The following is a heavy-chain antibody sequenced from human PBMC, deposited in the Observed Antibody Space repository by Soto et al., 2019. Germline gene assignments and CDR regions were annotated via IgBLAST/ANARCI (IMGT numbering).Heavy chain of an antibody. CDR2: INPSGGRT. CDR1: VYSIARID. J-gene: IGHJ5*01. V-gene: IGHV1-46*01. Sequence: ASVKVSCEEPVYSIARIDMNYGLQSPGQGIEWIGVINPSGGRTTYAQKFQGRVTMTRDTSTSTVYMDLSILRSVDTAVYYCARRLKHKLLRYFFCLYDS. D-gene: IGHD3-9*01. CDR3: ARRLKHKLLRYFFCLYDS.